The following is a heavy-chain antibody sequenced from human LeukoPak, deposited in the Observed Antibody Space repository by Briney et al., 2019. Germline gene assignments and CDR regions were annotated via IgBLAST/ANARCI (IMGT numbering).Heavy chain of an antibody. CDR2: IYYSGTT. Sequence: SETLSLTSTVSGGPISDYYWSWIRQPPGKGLEWIGYIYYSGTTNYNPSLKSRVTISVDTSKNQFSLKLRSVTAADTAVYSVARMSSGWSWIDPWGQGTLVTVSS. D-gene: IGHD6-13*01. V-gene: IGHV4-59*01. CDR3: ARMSSGWSWIDP. J-gene: IGHJ5*02. CDR1: GGPISDYY.